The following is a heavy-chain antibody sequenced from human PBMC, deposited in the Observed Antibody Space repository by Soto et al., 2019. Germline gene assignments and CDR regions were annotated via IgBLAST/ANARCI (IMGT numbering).Heavy chain of an antibody. D-gene: IGHD3-10*01. V-gene: IGHV4-4*07. CDR2: IYTSGST. CDR3: ARDSEFRVRGALVFDY. Sequence: QVQLQESGPGLVKPSETLSLTCTVSGGSISSYYWSWIRQPAGKGLEWIGRIYTSGSTNYNPSLKSRVTMSVDTSKNHFSLKLSAVTAADTAVYYCARDSEFRVRGALVFDYWGQGTLVTVSS. J-gene: IGHJ4*02. CDR1: GGSISSYY.